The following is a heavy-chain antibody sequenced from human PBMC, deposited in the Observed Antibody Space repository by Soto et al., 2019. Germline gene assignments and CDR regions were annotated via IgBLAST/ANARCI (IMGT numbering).Heavy chain of an antibody. CDR3: ARDRSGSSRGWFDP. CDR1: GYTFTSYG. Sequence: ASVKVSCKASGYTFTSYGISWVRQAPGQGLEWMGWISAYNGNTNYAQKLQGRVTMTTDTSTSTAYMELRSLRSDDTAVYYCARDRSGSSRGWFDPWGQGTLVTVSS. J-gene: IGHJ5*02. V-gene: IGHV1-18*01. D-gene: IGHD1-26*01. CDR2: ISAYNGNT.